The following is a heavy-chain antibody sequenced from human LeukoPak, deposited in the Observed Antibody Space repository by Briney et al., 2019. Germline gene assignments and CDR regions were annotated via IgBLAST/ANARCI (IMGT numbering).Heavy chain of an antibody. CDR2: IIPIFGTA. D-gene: IGHD3-10*01. V-gene: IGHV1-69*13. CDR3: TTDPEEILWFGELTLRDWFDP. CDR1: GGTFSSYA. Sequence: SVKVSCKASGGTFSSYAISWVRQAPGQGLEWMGGIIPIFGTANYAQKFQGRVTITADESTSTAYMELSSLRSEDTAVYYCTTDPEEILWFGELTLRDWFDPWGQGTLVTVSS. J-gene: IGHJ5*02.